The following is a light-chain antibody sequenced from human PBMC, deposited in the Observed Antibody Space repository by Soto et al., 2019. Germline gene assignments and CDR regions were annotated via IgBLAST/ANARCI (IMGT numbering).Light chain of an antibody. CDR2: DVS. V-gene: IGLV2-14*01. CDR1: SSDVGGYNY. CDR3: SSYTTTSTYV. Sequence: QSALTQPASVSGSPGQSITISCTGTSSDVGGYNYVSWYQQHPGKAPKLIIYDVSNRPSGVSNRLSGSKSANTASLTISGLQAEDEADYYCSSYTTTSTYVFGTGTKLTVL. J-gene: IGLJ1*01.